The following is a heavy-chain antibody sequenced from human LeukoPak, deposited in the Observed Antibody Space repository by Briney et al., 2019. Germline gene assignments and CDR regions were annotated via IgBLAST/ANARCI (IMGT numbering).Heavy chain of an antibody. CDR3: ARDSYLDTSGSFADYFDS. D-gene: IGHD3-22*01. CDR1: GGSIRSHY. Sequence: SETLSLTCTVSGGSIRSHYWSWIRQPPGKGLEWIGYIHYTGGTNSHPSLKSRVTISVDTSKNQVSLKLGSVTVADTAMYFCARDSYLDTSGSFADYFDSWGQGTLVTVSS. J-gene: IGHJ4*02. V-gene: IGHV4-59*11. CDR2: IHYTGGT.